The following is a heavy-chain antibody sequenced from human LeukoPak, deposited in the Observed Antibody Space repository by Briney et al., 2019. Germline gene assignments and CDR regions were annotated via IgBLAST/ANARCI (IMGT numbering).Heavy chain of an antibody. CDR2: ISG. V-gene: IGHV1-18*01. D-gene: IGHD3-10*01. CDR3: ARRVPSYYGPFDI. J-gene: IGHJ3*02. Sequence: GSVKVSCKASGYTFTSYGISWVRQALGQGLEWMGWISGYAQKLQGRVTMTTDTSTSTACMELRSLRAYDTAVYYGARRVPSYYGPFDIWGQGTMVTVSS. CDR1: GYTFTSYG.